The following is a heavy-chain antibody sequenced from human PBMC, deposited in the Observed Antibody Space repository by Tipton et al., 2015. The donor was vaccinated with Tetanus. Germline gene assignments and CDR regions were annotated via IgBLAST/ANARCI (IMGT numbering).Heavy chain of an antibody. J-gene: IGHJ4*02. V-gene: IGHV4-61*08. CDR1: GGSLRSGDHY. D-gene: IGHD2/OR15-2a*01. CDR2: VSYSGRT. Sequence: TLSLTCTVSGGSLRSGDHYWSWIRQPPGKGLEWLAYVSYSGRTNSNYSLKSRITISQDTSKNQFSLRLTSVTAADTAVYYCARANSEFPKKGPFDSWGQGSLVIVSS. CDR3: ARANSEFPKKGPFDS.